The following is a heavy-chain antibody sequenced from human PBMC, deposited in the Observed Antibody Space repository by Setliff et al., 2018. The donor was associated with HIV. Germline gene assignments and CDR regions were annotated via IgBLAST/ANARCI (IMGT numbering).Heavy chain of an antibody. D-gene: IGHD2-8*02. V-gene: IGHV4-38-2*02. CDR1: GSSISSNSY. CDR2: IYHRGGT. J-gene: IGHJ3*01. CDR3: ARDTGVNVAPDGRGYHTFDF. Sequence: PSQTLSLTCSVSGSSISSNSYWWAWIRQPPGKGLEYIGTIYHRGGTFNNPSLKSRVVMSVDTSKNQFSLKLTSVTAADTATYYCARDTGVNVAPDGRGYHTFDFWGRGTMVTVSS.